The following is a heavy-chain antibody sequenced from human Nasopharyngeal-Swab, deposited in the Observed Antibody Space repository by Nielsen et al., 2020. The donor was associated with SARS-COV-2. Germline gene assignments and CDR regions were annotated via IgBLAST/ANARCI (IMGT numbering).Heavy chain of an antibody. V-gene: IGHV5-51*01. CDR3: AWLHVDTAMVNSYYFDY. CDR1: GYSFTSYW. Sequence: GESLKISCKGSGYSFTSYWIGWVRQMPGKGLEWMGIIYPGDSDTRYSPSFQGQVTISADKSISTAYLQWSSLKASDTAMYYCAWLHVDTAMVNSYYFDYWGQGTLVTVSS. CDR2: IYPGDSDT. J-gene: IGHJ4*02. D-gene: IGHD5-18*01.